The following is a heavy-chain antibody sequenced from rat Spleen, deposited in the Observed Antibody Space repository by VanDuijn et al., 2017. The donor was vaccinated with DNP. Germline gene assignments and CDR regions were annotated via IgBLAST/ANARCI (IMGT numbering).Heavy chain of an antibody. J-gene: IGHJ2*01. CDR2: ISYSGST. Sequence: EVQLQESGPGLVKTSQSLSLTCSVTGYSITSNYWGWIRKFPGDKMEWIGHISYSGSTGYNPSLKSRISIIRDTSKNQFFLQLNSVTAEDTATYYCARWNIGTSTLDYWGQGVMVTVSS. V-gene: IGHV3-1*01. CDR1: GYSITSNY. D-gene: IGHD1-5*01. CDR3: ARWNIGTSTLDY.